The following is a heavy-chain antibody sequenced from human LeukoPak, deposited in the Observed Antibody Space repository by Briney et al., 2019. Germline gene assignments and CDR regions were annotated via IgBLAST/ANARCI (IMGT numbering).Heavy chain of an antibody. CDR3: ARGVRREATCAY. J-gene: IGHJ4*02. CDR2: MNPNSGNT. V-gene: IGHV1-8*01. Sequence: ASVTVSFTASGYTFTSYDINWVRQATGQGLEWMGWMNPNSGNTGYAQKFQGRVTMTRNTSISTACMELSSLRSEDTAVYYCARGVRREATCAYWGQGTLVTASS. CDR1: GYTFTSYD. D-gene: IGHD5-12*01.